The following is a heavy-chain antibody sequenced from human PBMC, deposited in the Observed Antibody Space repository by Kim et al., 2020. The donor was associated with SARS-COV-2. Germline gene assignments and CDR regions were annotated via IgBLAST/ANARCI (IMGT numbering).Heavy chain of an antibody. CDR1: GGSISSSSYY. D-gene: IGHD6-13*01. V-gene: IGHV4-39*01. CDR2: IYYSGST. J-gene: IGHJ6*02. Sequence: SETLSLTCTVSGGSISSSSYYWGWIRQPPGKGLEWIGSIYYSGSTYYNPSLKSRVTISVDTSKNQFSLKLSSVTAADTAVYYCARSSAAGTVYYYYYGMDVWGQGTTVTVSS. CDR3: ARSSAAGTVYYYYYGMDV.